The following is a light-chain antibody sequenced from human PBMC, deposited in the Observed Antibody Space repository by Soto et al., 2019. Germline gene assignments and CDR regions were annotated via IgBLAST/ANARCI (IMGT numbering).Light chain of an antibody. J-gene: IGKJ3*01. V-gene: IGKV1-33*01. Sequence: DIQMTQSPSSLSASVGDRVTLNCQASQDVSTYLNWYQHKPGKAPKLLIHDAFNLESGVPSRFSGSGSGTYFTFTISSLHPEDIATYYCQQYENLPFTFGPGTRVDLK. CDR3: QQYENLPFT. CDR1: QDVSTY. CDR2: DAF.